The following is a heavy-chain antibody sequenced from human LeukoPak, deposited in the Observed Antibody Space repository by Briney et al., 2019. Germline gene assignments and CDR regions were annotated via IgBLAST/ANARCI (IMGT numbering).Heavy chain of an antibody. J-gene: IGHJ2*01. D-gene: IGHD3-10*01. CDR1: GGSISSSSYY. CDR3: ARQPGGQIWYFDL. CDR2: IYYSGST. V-gene: IGHV4-39*01. Sequence: SDTLSLTCTVSGGSISSSSYYWGWIRQPPGKGLEWIGSIYYSGSTYYNPSLKSRVTISVDTSKNQFSLKLSSVTAADTAVYYCARQPGGQIWYFDLWGRGTLVTVSS.